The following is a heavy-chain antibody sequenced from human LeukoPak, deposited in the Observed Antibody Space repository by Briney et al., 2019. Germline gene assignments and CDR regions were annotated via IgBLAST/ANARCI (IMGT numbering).Heavy chain of an antibody. CDR3: ARPASDRKYYFDY. J-gene: IGHJ4*02. V-gene: IGHV3-30-3*01. CDR2: ISYDGSNK. CDR1: GFTFSSYA. Sequence: GRSLRLSCAASGFTFSSYAMHWVRQAPGKGLEWVAVISYDGSNKYYADSVKGRFTISRENSKNTLYLQMNSLRAEDTAVYYCARPASDRKYYFDYWGQGTLVTVSS. D-gene: IGHD1-14*01.